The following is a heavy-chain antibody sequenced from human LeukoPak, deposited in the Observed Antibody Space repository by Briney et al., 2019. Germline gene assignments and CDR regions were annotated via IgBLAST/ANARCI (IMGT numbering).Heavy chain of an antibody. Sequence: GGSLRLSCAASGFTVSSNYMSWVRQAPGRGLEWVSAITGSGLSTYYTDSVKGRFAISRDNSKNTLSLQMNSLRAEDTAIYYCAKGSSSVWPYYFDSWGQGTLVTVSS. CDR1: GFTVSSNY. CDR2: ITGSGLST. J-gene: IGHJ4*02. V-gene: IGHV3-23*01. CDR3: AKGSSSVWPYYFDS. D-gene: IGHD6-19*01.